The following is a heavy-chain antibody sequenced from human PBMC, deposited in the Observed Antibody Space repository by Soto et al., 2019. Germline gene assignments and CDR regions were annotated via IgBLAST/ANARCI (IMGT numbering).Heavy chain of an antibody. Sequence: EVQLLESGGGLVQPGGSLRLSCAASGFTFSSYAMSWVRQAPGKGLEWVSAISGSGGSTYYADSVKGRFTISRDNSKNTLYLQMNSLRAEDTAVYYCARETYYYGSGSYLGGYGDWGQGTLVTVSS. CDR2: ISGSGGST. CDR1: GFTFSSYA. V-gene: IGHV3-23*01. J-gene: IGHJ4*02. D-gene: IGHD3-10*01. CDR3: ARETYYYGSGSYLGGYGD.